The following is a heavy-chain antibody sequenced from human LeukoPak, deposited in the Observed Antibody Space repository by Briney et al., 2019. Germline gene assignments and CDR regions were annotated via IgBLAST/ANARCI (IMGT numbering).Heavy chain of an antibody. CDR3: ARFVDTAMVTDY. V-gene: IGHV3-53*01. CDR1: GFTVSSNY. J-gene: IGHJ4*02. Sequence: GGSLRLSCAASGFTVSSNYMSWVRQAPGKGLEWVSVIYSGGSTYYADSVKGRFTISRDNSKNTLYLQMNSLRAEDTAVYYCARFVDTAMVTDYWGQGTLVTVSS. CDR2: IYSGGST. D-gene: IGHD5-18*01.